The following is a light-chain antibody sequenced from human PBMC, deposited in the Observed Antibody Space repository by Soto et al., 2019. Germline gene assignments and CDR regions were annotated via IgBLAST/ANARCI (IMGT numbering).Light chain of an antibody. J-gene: IGKJ4*01. CDR1: QSLSSS. CDR2: DAS. Sequence: EIVLTQSPATLSLSPGNRATLSFRASQSLSSSLAWYQHQPGQAPRLLIYDASNRATGIPARFSGSGSGTHFTLSISSLEPEDFAVYYCQHRSNWPSVTFGGGTKLEIK. CDR3: QHRSNWPSVT. V-gene: IGKV3-11*01.